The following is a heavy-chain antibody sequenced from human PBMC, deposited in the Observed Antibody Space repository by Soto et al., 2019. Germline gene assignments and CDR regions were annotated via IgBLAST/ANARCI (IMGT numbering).Heavy chain of an antibody. D-gene: IGHD6-13*01. CDR2: ISSDGRNE. CDR1: GFTFSSDG. CDR3: VRMLSDIAVAGSRPFDY. V-gene: IGHV3-30*04. Sequence: QVQLVESGGGVVQPGRSLRLSCVASGFTFSSDGMVWVRQAPGKGLEWVTTISSDGRNEHYADSVKGRFTVSRDNSKNTQYLQMDSLRDEDTAVYYCVRMLSDIAVAGSRPFDYWGQGTLVTVSS. J-gene: IGHJ4*02.